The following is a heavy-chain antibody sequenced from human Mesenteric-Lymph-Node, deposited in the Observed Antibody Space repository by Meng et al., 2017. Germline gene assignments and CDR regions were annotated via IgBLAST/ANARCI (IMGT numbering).Heavy chain of an antibody. CDR3: AKGPTTVTTIPNGGMDV. CDR2: ISDDGTNK. V-gene: IGHV3-23*01. Sequence: GESLKISCAASGFTFSSYAMSWVRQAPGKGLEWVAVISDDGTNKYHADSVKGRFTISRDNSKNTLYLQMNSLRAEDTAVYYCAKGPTTVTTIPNGGMDVWGQGTTVTVSS. J-gene: IGHJ6*02. CDR1: GFTFSSYA. D-gene: IGHD4-17*01.